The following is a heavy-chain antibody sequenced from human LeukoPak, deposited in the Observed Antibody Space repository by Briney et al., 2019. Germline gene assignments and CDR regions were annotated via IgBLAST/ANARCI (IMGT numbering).Heavy chain of an antibody. D-gene: IGHD1-26*01. CDR3: ARDNSVGDYAWWFDP. CDR1: GYTFTSYG. CDR2: ISAYNGNT. V-gene: IGHV1-18*01. J-gene: IGHJ5*02. Sequence: GASVKVSCKASGYTFTSYGISWVRQAPGQGLEWMGWISAYNGNTNYAQKLQGRVTMTTDTSTSTAHMELSSLRSDDTAVYFCARDNSVGDYAWWFDPWGQGTLVTVSS.